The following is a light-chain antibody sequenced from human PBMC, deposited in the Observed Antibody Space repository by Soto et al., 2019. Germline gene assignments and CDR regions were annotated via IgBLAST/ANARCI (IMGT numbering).Light chain of an antibody. CDR1: QSVSSY. Sequence: EIVLTQSPATLSLSPGERATLSCRASQSVSSYLAWYQQKPGQAPRLLIYDASNRATGIPARFSGSGSGTDLNLTISSLEPEDVAVYYCQQRSNWPTITFGQGTRLEIK. J-gene: IGKJ5*01. CDR3: QQRSNWPTIT. V-gene: IGKV3-11*01. CDR2: DAS.